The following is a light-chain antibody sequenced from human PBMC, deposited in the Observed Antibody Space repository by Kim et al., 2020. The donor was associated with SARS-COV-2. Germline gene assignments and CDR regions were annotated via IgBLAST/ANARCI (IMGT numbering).Light chain of an antibody. V-gene: IGLV1-51*01. CDR2: DNN. J-gene: IGLJ2*01. CDR1: TSNIGSDS. Sequence: QSVLTQPPSVSAAPGQKVTISCSGRTSNIGSDSVSWYQHPPGTAPKLLIYDNNKRPSGIPDRFSGSKSGTSATLAITGLQTGDEADYYCGTWDTSLRIGVFGGGTQLTVL. CDR3: GTWDTSLRIGV.